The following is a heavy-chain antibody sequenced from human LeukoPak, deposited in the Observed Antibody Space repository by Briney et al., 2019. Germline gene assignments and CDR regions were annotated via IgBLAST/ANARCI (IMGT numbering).Heavy chain of an antibody. CDR3: AKGGGWVVRDPNDY. D-gene: IGHD1-26*01. CDR2: ISSSGSNI. V-gene: IGHV3-11*01. J-gene: IGHJ4*02. CDR1: GFTFSDYY. Sequence: GGSLRLSCAAPGFTFSDYYMSWIRQAPGKGLEWVSYISSSGSNIHYADSVKGRFTISRDNSKTTLYLQMNTLRPEDPAVFYCAKGGGWVVRDPNDYWGQGTLVTVSS.